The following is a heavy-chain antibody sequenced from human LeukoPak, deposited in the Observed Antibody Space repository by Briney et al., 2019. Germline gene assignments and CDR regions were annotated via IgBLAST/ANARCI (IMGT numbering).Heavy chain of an antibody. J-gene: IGHJ4*02. CDR2: ISYDGSNK. D-gene: IGHD2-21*02. CDR1: GFTFSSYA. CDR3: AKDRRDYGGDIDY. Sequence: GGFLRLSCAASGFTFSSYAMHWVRQAPGKGLEWVAVISYDGSNKYYADSVKGRFTISRDNSKNTLYLQMNSLRPEDTAVYYCAKDRRDYGGDIDYWGQGTLVTVSS. V-gene: IGHV3-30-3*01.